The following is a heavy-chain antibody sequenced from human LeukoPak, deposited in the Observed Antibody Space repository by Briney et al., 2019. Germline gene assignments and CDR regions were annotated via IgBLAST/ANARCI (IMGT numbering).Heavy chain of an antibody. V-gene: IGHV4-39*01. J-gene: IGHJ4*02. Sequence: PSETVSLTCTVSGGSISSNNYYWVWIRQPPGKGLEWIGSIYYSGGTYHNPSLKSRITISVDTSKNQFFLNLNSVTAADTAVYYCARRYYSGPFGYWGQGTLVTVSS. CDR2: IYYSGGT. D-gene: IGHD3-10*01. CDR3: ARRYYSGPFGY. CDR1: GGSISSNNYY.